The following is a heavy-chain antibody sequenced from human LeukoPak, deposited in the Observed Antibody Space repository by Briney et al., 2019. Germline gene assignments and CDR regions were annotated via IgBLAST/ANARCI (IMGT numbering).Heavy chain of an antibody. V-gene: IGHV4-39*07. CDR3: ARAPLRYFDWPPRGDAFDI. D-gene: IGHD3-9*01. CDR2: INHSGST. J-gene: IGHJ3*02. CDR1: GGSISSSSYY. Sequence: SETLSLTCTVSGGSISSSSYYWSWIRQPPGKGLEWIGEINHSGSTNYNPSLKSRVTISVDTSKNQFSLKLSSVTAADTAVYYCARAPLRYFDWPPRGDAFDIWGQGTMVTVSS.